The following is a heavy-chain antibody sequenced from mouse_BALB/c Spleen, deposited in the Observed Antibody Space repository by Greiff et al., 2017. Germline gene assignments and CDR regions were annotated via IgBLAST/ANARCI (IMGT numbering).Heavy chain of an antibody. V-gene: IGHV1-80*01. CDR1: GYAFSSYW. CDR3: ARKTMITAWFAY. Sequence: QVQLQQSGAELVRPGSSVKISCKASGYAFSSYWMNWVKQRPGQGLEWIGQIYPGDGDTNYNGKFKGKATLTADKSSSTAYMQLSSLTSEDSAVYFCARKTMITAWFAYWGQGTLVTVSA. J-gene: IGHJ3*01. CDR2: IYPGDGDT. D-gene: IGHD2-4*01.